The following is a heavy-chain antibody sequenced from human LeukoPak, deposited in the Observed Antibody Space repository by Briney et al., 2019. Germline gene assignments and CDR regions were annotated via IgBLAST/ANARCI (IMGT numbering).Heavy chain of an antibody. Sequence: SETLSLTCTVSGGSISSYYWSWIRQPPGKGVEWIGYIYYSGSTNYNPSLKSRVTISVDTSKNQFSLKLSSVTAADTAVYYCARHSHYDFWSGYTQYYYDMDVWGQGTTVTVSS. CDR3: ARHSHYDFWSGYTQYYYDMDV. D-gene: IGHD3-3*01. CDR2: IYYSGST. V-gene: IGHV4-59*08. J-gene: IGHJ6*02. CDR1: GGSISSYY.